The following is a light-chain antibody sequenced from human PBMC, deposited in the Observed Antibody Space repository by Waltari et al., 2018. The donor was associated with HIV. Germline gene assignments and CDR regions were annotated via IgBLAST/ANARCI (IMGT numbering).Light chain of an antibody. Sequence: QRVTISCTGTRSNIGAGYDVQWYQQLPGTAPKLLIYGNTNRPSGVPDRFSGSKSGTSASLDITGLQAEDEADYYCQSYDSSLSGSKIFGGGTKLTVL. J-gene: IGLJ2*01. CDR3: QSYDSSLSGSKI. CDR2: GNT. CDR1: RSNIGAGYD. V-gene: IGLV1-40*01.